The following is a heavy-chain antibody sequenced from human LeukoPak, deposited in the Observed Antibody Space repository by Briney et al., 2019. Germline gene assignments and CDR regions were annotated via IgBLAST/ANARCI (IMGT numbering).Heavy chain of an antibody. CDR1: GYSFTSYW. V-gene: IGHV5-51*01. CDR3: ARLDFWSSYYTN. J-gene: IGHJ4*02. D-gene: IGHD3-3*01. CDR2: IHPGDTNT. Sequence: GESLQISCQGSGYSFTSYWIGWVRQMPGKGLEWMGIIHPGDTNTRYSPSFQGQVTFSVDKSISTAYLQWSSLKASDTAMYYCARLDFWSSYYTNWGQGTLVTVSS.